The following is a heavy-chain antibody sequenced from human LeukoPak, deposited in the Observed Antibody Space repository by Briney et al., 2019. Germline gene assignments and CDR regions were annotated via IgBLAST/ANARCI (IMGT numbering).Heavy chain of an antibody. CDR1: AYTFSSYG. J-gene: IGHJ4*02. V-gene: IGHV1-18*01. CDR3: AREVAGLGGEFDY. Sequence: SVKVSWKATAYTFSSYGISWVRQAPGHGLEWMGWISGYNGYTHFAQKFQDRFTMTTDISTTTAYMELRSLRSDDTAVYYCAREVAGLGGEFDYWGQGTLVTVSS. CDR2: ISGYNGYT. D-gene: IGHD3-3*01.